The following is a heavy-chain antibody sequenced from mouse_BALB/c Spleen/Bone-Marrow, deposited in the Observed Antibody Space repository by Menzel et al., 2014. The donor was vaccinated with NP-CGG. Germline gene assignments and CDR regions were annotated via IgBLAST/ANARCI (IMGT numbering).Heavy chain of an antibody. V-gene: IGHV14-3*02. Sequence: SGAGLVKPGASVKLSCTASGFNIKDTYMHWVKQRPEQGLEWIGRIDPANGNTKYDPKFQGKAIITADTSSNTAYLKLSSLTSEDTAVNSCATMITDWYYDVWGAGTTVTVPS. J-gene: IGHJ1*01. CDR1: GFNIKDTY. CDR3: ATMITDWYYDV. CDR2: IDPANGNT. D-gene: IGHD2-4*01.